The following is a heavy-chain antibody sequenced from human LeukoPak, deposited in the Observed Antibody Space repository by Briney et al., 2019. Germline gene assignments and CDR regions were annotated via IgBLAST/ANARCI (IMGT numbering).Heavy chain of an antibody. Sequence: AASVKVSCKTSGYTFTSNYMHWVRQAPGQGPEWMGVISPSGGSTTYAQKFQGRVTLTRDMSTSTDYLELSSLRSEDTAVYYCARDNSVRDQAWWFNPWGQGTLVTVSS. CDR1: GYTFTSNY. CDR2: ISPSGGST. J-gene: IGHJ5*02. V-gene: IGHV1-46*01. CDR3: ARDNSVRDQAWWFNP. D-gene: IGHD3-10*01.